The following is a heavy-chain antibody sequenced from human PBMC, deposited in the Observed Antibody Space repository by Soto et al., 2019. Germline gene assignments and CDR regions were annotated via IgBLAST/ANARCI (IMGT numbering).Heavy chain of an antibody. J-gene: IGHJ3*02. V-gene: IGHV1-24*01. D-gene: IGHD6-6*01. Sequence: GASVKVSCKVSGYTLTELSMHWMRQAPGKGLEWMGGFDPEDGETIYAQKFQGRVTMTEDTSTDTAYMELSSPRSEDTAVYYCATDSGGAAHTAGAFDIWGQGTMVTVSS. CDR3: ATDSGGAAHTAGAFDI. CDR2: FDPEDGET. CDR1: GYTLTELS.